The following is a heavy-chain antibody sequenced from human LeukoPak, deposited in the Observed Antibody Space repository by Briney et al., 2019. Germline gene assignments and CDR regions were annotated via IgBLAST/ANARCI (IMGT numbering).Heavy chain of an antibody. Sequence: ASVKVSCKASGYTFTGYYMHWVRQVSGQALECMGCINPKSGGTNYAQKFQGRVTMTRDTSITTAYMELSRLRSDDTAVYCCARGFSSWYLSTYYLEYCGQGTPVTVSS. D-gene: IGHD6-13*01. CDR3: ARGFSSWYLSTYYLEY. CDR1: GYTFTGYY. CDR2: INPKSGGT. V-gene: IGHV1-2*02. J-gene: IGHJ4*02.